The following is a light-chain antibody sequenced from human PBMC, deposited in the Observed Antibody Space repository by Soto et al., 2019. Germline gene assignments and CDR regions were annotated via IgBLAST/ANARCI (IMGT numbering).Light chain of an antibody. CDR1: QSVSIK. CDR2: DTS. Sequence: EIVMTQSPATLSVSPLEIATLSCRASQSVSIKLAWYQQKPGQAPRLLIYDTSTRATGIPARFSGSGSGAEFTLTISSLQSEDFAVYYCQQYNNWPPITFGQGTRLEIK. J-gene: IGKJ5*01. CDR3: QQYNNWPPIT. V-gene: IGKV3-15*01.